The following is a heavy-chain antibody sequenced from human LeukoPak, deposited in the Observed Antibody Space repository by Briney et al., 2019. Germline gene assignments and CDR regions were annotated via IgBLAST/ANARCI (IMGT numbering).Heavy chain of an antibody. D-gene: IGHD6-19*01. Sequence: GGSLRLSCAASEFTFSSCAMSWVRQAPGKGLEWVSAISGSGLSTYYAESVRGRFTTSRDNSKNTLYLQMNSLRAEDTAVYYCAKRADTGTSSSGWYDYWGQGTQVTVSS. CDR1: EFTFSSCA. V-gene: IGHV3-23*01. CDR2: ISGSGLST. CDR3: AKRADTGTSSSGWYDY. J-gene: IGHJ4*02.